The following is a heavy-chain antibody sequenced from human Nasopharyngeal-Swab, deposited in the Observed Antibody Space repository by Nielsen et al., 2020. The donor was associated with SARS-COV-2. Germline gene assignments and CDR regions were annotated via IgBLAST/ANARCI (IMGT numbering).Heavy chain of an antibody. CDR2: ITSGSAIM. D-gene: IGHD3-22*01. Sequence: GESLKISCAASGFNFNYYSVNWVRQAPGKGLEWVSYITSGSAIMYYADSVKGRFTISRDNAKNLLYLQMNSLRAEDMAVYYCASAHRAYGDSGYYPLDYWGKGTLVTVSS. V-gene: IGHV3-48*04. CDR1: GFNFNYYS. J-gene: IGHJ4*02. CDR3: ASAHRAYGDSGYYPLDY.